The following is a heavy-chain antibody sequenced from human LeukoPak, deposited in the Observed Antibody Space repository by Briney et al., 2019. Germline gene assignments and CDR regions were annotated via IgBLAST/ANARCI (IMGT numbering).Heavy chain of an antibody. CDR2: IYNSGST. J-gene: IGHJ4*02. V-gene: IGHV4-4*07. Sequence: SETLSLTCAVSGGSISSYYWSWLRQPAGKGLEWIGRIYNSGSTNYNPSLTRRVTMSVDTSKNQFSLTLSSVTAADTAVYYCASRKGTFDYWGQGTLVTVSS. CDR1: GGSISSYY. CDR3: ASRKGTFDY.